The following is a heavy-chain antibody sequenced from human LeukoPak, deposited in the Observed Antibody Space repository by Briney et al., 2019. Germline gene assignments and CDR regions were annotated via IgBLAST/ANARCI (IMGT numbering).Heavy chain of an antibody. Sequence: GESLKISFKGSGYSFTSYWIGWVRQMPGKGLECMGIIYPGDSDTRYSPSFQGQVTISADKSINTAYLQWSSLNASDTAIYYCARRGEAMDPFDYWGQGTLVTVSS. CDR3: ARRGEAMDPFDY. J-gene: IGHJ4*02. CDR1: GYSFTSYW. CDR2: IYPGDSDT. D-gene: IGHD5-18*01. V-gene: IGHV5-51*01.